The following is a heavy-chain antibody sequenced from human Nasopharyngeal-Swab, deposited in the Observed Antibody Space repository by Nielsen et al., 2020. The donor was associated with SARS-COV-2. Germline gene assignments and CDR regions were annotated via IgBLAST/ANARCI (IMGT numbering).Heavy chain of an antibody. CDR3: ARDDVAARDYDYYYGMDV. CDR2: IWYDGSNK. Sequence: WIRQPPGKGLEWVAVIWYDGSNKYYAGSVKGRFTISRDNSKNTLYLQMNSLRAEDTAVYYCARDDVAARDYDYYYGMDVWGQGTTVTVSS. D-gene: IGHD6-6*01. V-gene: IGHV3-33*01. J-gene: IGHJ6*02.